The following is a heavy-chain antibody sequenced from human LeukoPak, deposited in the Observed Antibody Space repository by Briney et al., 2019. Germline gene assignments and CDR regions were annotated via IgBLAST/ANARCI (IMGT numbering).Heavy chain of an antibody. V-gene: IGHV1-46*01. CDR2: INPGGGST. CDR1: GYTFTTYY. J-gene: IGHJ4*02. Sequence: GASVRVSCKASGYTFTTYYMHWVRHAPGQGLEWMGIINPGGGSTSYAQKFQGRVTMTSDTSTSTVYMELSSLRSEDTAVYYCARGHYYDSNGGPSEYWGQGTLVTVSS. D-gene: IGHD3-22*01. CDR3: ARGHYYDSNGGPSEY.